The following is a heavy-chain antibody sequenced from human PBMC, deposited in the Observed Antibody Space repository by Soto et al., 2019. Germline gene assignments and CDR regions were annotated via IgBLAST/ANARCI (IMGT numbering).Heavy chain of an antibody. V-gene: IGHV1-46*01. J-gene: IGHJ6*03. CDR3: ARGVPASYYYYYMDV. CDR1: GYIFTNHY. Sequence: ASVKVSCKASGYIFTNHYIHWVRQAPGQGLEWMGIISPSDGNTNYLQKLQGRITMTRDTSTSTAYMELRSLRSDDTAVYYCARGVPASYYYYYMDVWGKGTTVTVSS. D-gene: IGHD2-2*01. CDR2: ISPSDGNT.